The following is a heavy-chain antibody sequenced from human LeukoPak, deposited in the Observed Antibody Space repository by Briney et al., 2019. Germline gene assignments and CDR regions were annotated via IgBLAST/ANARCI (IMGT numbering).Heavy chain of an antibody. D-gene: IGHD3-22*01. CDR3: ARGGTIFTFFGY. CDR1: GGSINSGDYY. J-gene: IGHJ4*02. CDR2: VYTSGNT. Sequence: PSQTLSLTCTVSGGSINSGDYYWSWIRQPAGKGLEWIGRVYTSGNTLYSPSLKSRVAISIDRSKNQFSLKLTSVTAADTALYHCARGGTIFTFFGYWGQGIVVTVSS. V-gene: IGHV4-61*02.